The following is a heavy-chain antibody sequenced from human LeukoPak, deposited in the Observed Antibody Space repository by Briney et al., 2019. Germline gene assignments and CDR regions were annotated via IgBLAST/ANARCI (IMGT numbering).Heavy chain of an antibody. CDR1: GSFFTSYW. Sequence: GAAMQISCQGAGSFFTSYWLAGGRPLPGKGLEGMGVIYPADSDNRYSTSFEGQGIISDEKTITTAYLQWSSLKASDTAIYYCARQPGRMTGYAAGAFYIWGQGTMVTVSS. D-gene: IGHD3-9*01. CDR3: ARQPGRMTGYAAGAFYI. CDR2: IYPADSDN. V-gene: IGHV5-51*01. J-gene: IGHJ3*02.